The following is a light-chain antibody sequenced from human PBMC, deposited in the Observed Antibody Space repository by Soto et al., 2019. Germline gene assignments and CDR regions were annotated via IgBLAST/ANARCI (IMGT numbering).Light chain of an antibody. Sequence: QSVLTQPASVSGSPGQSITISCTGTSSDVGGYNYVSWYQQHPGKAPKLMICEVTNRPSGVSNRFSGSKSGNTASLTISGLQAEDEADYYCSSWTRSNTLVFGGGTKLTVL. CDR3: SSWTRSNTLV. CDR2: EVT. V-gene: IGLV2-14*01. J-gene: IGLJ3*02. CDR1: SSDVGGYNY.